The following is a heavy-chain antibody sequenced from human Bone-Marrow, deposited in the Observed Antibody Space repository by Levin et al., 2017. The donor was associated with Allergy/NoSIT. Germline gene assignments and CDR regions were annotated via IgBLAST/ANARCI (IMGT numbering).Heavy chain of an antibody. J-gene: IGHJ4*02. CDR2: ISGSGGRT. D-gene: IGHD5-12*01. V-gene: IGHV3-23*01. Sequence: GESLKISCAASGFTFSNNAMNWVRQAPGKGLEWVSGISGSGGRTYYAGSAKGRFSISRDNSKNTLYLQMNSLRAEDTGVYYCAKATAGIVTAIPAFDGWGQGTLVAVSS. CDR3: AKATAGIVTAIPAFDG. CDR1: GFTFSNNA.